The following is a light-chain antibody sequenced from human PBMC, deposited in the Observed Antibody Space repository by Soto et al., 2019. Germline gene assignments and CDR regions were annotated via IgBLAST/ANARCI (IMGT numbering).Light chain of an antibody. V-gene: IGKV1-17*01. J-gene: IGKJ1*01. Sequence: IQMTPSPSSQSASVGDRVTITCRASQGIRHDLGWYQQKPGKAXKRLIYVASSLQSGVPSRFSGSRSGTEFTLKISSLQTEDFANYDCLQHKSCPPGLFGQGTKVDIK. CDR1: QGIRHD. CDR2: VAS. CDR3: LQHKSCPPGL.